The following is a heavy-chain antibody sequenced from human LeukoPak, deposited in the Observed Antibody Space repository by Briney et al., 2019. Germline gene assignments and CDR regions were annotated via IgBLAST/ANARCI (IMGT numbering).Heavy chain of an antibody. CDR3: ARGGIVVAAYFDF. CDR1: GYSISNDYY. D-gene: IGHD2-15*01. Sequence: PSETLSLTCDVSGYSISNDYYWGWIRQPPGKGLEWIGSIYHTGSSYYNPSLKSRVAISVDTSKNELFLKMRSVTAADTAVYYCARGGIVVAAYFDFWGRGTLVTVSS. J-gene: IGHJ4*02. V-gene: IGHV4-38-2*01. CDR2: IYHTGSS.